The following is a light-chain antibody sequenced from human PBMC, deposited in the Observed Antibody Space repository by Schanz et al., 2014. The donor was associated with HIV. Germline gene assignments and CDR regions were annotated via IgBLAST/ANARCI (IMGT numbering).Light chain of an antibody. CDR1: SSDVGGYNY. J-gene: IGLJ2*01. CDR3: SSYADNNNPHVV. CDR2: EVT. V-gene: IGLV2-8*01. Sequence: QSALTQPPSASGSPGQSVTISCTGTSSDVGGYNYVSWYQQHPGRAPKLMISEVTKRPSGVPDRFSGSKSGNTASLTISGLQAEDEADYYCSSYADNNNPHVVFGGGTKLTV.